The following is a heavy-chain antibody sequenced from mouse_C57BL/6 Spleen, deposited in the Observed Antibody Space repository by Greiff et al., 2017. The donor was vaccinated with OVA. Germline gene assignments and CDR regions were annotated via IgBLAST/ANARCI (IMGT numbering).Heavy chain of an antibody. CDR1: GYTFTSYW. D-gene: IGHD1-1*01. J-gene: IGHJ2*01. Sequence: QVQLQQPGAELVKPGASVQMSCKASGYTFTSYWITWVKQRPGQGLEWIGDIYPGSGSTNYNEKFKSKATLTVDTSSSTAYMQLSSLTSEDSAVYYCARGEEYYGSRAPFDYWGQGTTLTVSS. V-gene: IGHV1-55*01. CDR3: ARGEEYYGSRAPFDY. CDR2: IYPGSGST.